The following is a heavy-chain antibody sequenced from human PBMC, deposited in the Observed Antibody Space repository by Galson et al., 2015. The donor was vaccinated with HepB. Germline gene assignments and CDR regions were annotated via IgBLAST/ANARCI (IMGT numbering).Heavy chain of an antibody. Sequence: SVKVSCKASGYTFTSYDINWVRQATGQGLEWMGWMNPNSGNTGYAQKFQGRVTMTRNTSISTAYMELSSLRSEDTAVYYCARARIVVVVAATQSYSWFDPWGQGTLVTVSS. CDR1: GYTFTSYD. J-gene: IGHJ5*02. CDR3: ARARIVVVVAATQSYSWFDP. D-gene: IGHD2-15*01. CDR2: MNPNSGNT. V-gene: IGHV1-8*01.